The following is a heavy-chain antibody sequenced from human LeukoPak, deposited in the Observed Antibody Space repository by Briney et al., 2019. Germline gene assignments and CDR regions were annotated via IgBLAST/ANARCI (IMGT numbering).Heavy chain of an antibody. Sequence: GGSLRLSCAASGFTVSSNYMSWVRQAPGKGLEWVSVIYSGGSTYYADSVKGRFTISRHNSKNTLSLQMNSLKAEDTAVYYCAKINSGSYTDYWGQGTLVTVSS. D-gene: IGHD1-26*01. J-gene: IGHJ4*02. V-gene: IGHV3-53*01. CDR1: GFTVSSNY. CDR2: IYSGGST. CDR3: AKINSGSYTDY.